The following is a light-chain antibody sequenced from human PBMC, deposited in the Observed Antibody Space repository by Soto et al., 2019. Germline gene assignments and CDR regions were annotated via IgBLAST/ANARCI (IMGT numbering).Light chain of an antibody. CDR1: QRITTY. J-gene: IGKJ2*01. CDR2: TSG. V-gene: IGKV1-39*01. CDR3: QQTYSTPYT. Sequence: IHMTQSPSSLSASVGDRVTITCRASQRITTYLNWYQQKSGEAPKLLISTSGTLQRGVPSRFTGSGSGTDFTLTITSLQPADFATYFFQQTYSTPYTFGQGTKLEIK.